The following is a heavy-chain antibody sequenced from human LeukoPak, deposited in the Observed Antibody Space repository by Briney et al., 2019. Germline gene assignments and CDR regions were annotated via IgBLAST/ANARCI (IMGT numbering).Heavy chain of an antibody. V-gene: IGHV3-21*01. CDR2: ISSGTSHI. D-gene: IGHD2-15*01. CDR1: GFTFSSYG. J-gene: IGHJ6*02. CDR3: ARDSYCSGGSCYFYGMDV. Sequence: GGSLRLSCAASGFTFSSYGMHWVRQAPGKGLEWVSSISSGTSHIHYADSVKGRFTISRDNAKNSLYLQMNSLRVEDTAVYYCARDSYCSGGSCYFYGMDVWGQGTTVTVSS.